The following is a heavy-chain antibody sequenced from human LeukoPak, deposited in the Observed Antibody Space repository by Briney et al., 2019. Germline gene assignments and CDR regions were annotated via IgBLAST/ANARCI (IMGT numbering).Heavy chain of an antibody. CDR1: GGSISSTSYY. D-gene: IGHD2-8*01. CDR2: IYYSGST. V-gene: IGHV4-39*01. J-gene: IGHJ4*02. CDR3: ARRGNGGEIDY. Sequence: SETLSLTCTVSGGSISSTSYYWGWIGQPPGKGLEWIGSIYYSGSTHYNPSLKSRVTISVDTSKNQFSLKLSSVTAADTAVYYCARRGNGGEIDYWGQGTLVTISS.